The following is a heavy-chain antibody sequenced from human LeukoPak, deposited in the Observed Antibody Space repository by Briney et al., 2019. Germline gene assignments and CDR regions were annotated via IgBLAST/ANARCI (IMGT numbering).Heavy chain of an antibody. Sequence: GASVKVSCKASGYTFTDSYMHWVRQAPGQGLEWMGWINPNSGGTNYEQKFQGRVTMTRDTSISTAYMELSRLRSDDTAVYYCARAIYNFGYVGWGQGTLVTVSS. D-gene: IGHD3-10*01. V-gene: IGHV1-2*02. CDR2: INPNSGGT. CDR1: GYTFTDSY. J-gene: IGHJ4*02. CDR3: ARAIYNFGYVG.